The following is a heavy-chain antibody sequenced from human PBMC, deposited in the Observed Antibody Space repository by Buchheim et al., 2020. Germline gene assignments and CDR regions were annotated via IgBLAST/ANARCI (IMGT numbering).Heavy chain of an antibody. CDR2: IGVGGDT. CDR3: SRGAGELELRTMDV. J-gene: IGHJ6*02. CDR1: GFTFSNYE. V-gene: IGHV3-13*04. Sequence: EVQLVESGGGLVEPGGSLRLSCAASGFTFSNYEMHWVRQVIGKGLEWVSTIGVGGDTYYPGSVMGRFTISRENAKKYLYLQMNSLRAGDTAVYYCSRGAGELELRTMDVWGQGTT. D-gene: IGHD1-7*01.